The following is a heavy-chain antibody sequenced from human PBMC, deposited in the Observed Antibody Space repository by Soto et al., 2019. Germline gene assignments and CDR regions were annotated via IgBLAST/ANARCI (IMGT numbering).Heavy chain of an antibody. CDR2: IYRTGST. CDR3: ASRDPGTSVDY. D-gene: IGHD1-7*01. J-gene: IGHJ4*02. CDR1: GGSFTSNNW. Sequence: SETLSLTCAVSGGSFTSNNWWSWLRQPPGQGLERIGEIYRTGSTNYNPSLKSRVTISLDKSENQFSLKVTSLTAADTAVYYCASRDPGTSVDYWGQGTLVTVSS. V-gene: IGHV4-4*02.